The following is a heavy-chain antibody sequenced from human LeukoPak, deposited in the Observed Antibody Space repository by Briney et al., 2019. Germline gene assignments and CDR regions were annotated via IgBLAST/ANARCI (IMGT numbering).Heavy chain of an antibody. CDR1: GFTFGDYA. Sequence: GGSLRLSCTASGFTFGDYAMSWVRQAPGKGLEWVGRVKSKSDGGTIDYGAPVKGRFTISRDDSKNMLYLQMNSLQTEDTAVYYCTTDRGIAVRPLFDYWGQGTLVTVSS. V-gene: IGHV3-15*01. J-gene: IGHJ4*02. D-gene: IGHD6-19*01. CDR2: VKSKSDGGTI. CDR3: TTDRGIAVRPLFDY.